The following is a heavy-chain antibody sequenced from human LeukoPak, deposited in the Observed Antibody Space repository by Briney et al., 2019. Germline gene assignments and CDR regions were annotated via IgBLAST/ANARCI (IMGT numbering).Heavy chain of an antibody. V-gene: IGHV4-39*01. Sequence: SETLSLTCTVSGGSISSSSYYWGWIRQPPGKGLEWIGSIYYSGSTYYNPSLKSRVTISVDTSKNQFSLKLSSVTAADTAVCYCARLRPLAYSSSPFFDYWGRGTLVTVSS. J-gene: IGHJ4*02. CDR3: ARLRPLAYSSSPFFDY. D-gene: IGHD6-6*01. CDR2: IYYSGST. CDR1: GGSISSSSYY.